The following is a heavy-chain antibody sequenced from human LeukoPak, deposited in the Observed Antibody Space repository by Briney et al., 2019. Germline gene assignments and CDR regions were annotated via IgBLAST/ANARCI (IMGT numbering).Heavy chain of an antibody. Sequence: GGSLRLSCVGSGFTISNYWMHWVRQAPGTGLVWVSRIHPDGSITTYADSVKGRFTISRDNAKNTLYLQMNSLRAEDTAVYYCAKGRPYYGDYSDYWGQGTLVTVSS. J-gene: IGHJ4*02. CDR3: AKGRPYYGDYSDY. CDR2: IHPDGSIT. CDR1: GFTISNYW. V-gene: IGHV3-74*03. D-gene: IGHD4-17*01.